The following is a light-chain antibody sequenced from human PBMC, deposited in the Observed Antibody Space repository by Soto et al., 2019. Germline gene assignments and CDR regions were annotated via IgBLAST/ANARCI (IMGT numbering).Light chain of an antibody. J-gene: IGKJ1*01. CDR3: QQYNNWPPWT. V-gene: IGKV3-15*01. CDR1: QSVFSN. CDR2: GAS. Sequence: EIVMTQSPATLSVSPGERATLSCRASQSVFSNLAWYQQKPGQAPRLLIYGASTRATGIPARFSGSGSGTEFTLTISRLQSEDFAVYYCQQYNNWPPWTFGQGAKVEMK.